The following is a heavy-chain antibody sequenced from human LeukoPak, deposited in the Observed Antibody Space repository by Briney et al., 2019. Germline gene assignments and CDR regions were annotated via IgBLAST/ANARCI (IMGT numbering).Heavy chain of an antibody. CDR1: GGSISSGGYS. V-gene: IGHV4-30-2*01. Sequence: PSQTLSLTCAVSGGSISSGGYSWSWIRQPPGKGLEWIGEINHSGSTNYNPSLKSRVTISVDTSKNQFSLKLSSVTAADTAVYYCARGRNTAIFGVVIIRSRWQSWFDPWGQGTLVTVSS. J-gene: IGHJ5*02. CDR3: ARGRNTAIFGVVIIRSRWQSWFDP. D-gene: IGHD3-3*01. CDR2: INHSGST.